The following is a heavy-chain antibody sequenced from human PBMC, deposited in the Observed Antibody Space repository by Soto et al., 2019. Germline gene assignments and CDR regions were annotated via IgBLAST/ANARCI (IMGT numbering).Heavy chain of an antibody. CDR2: ISYDGSNK. V-gene: IGHV3-30*18. Sequence: SGGSLRLSCAASGFTFSSYGMHWVRQAPGKGLEWVAVISYDGSNKYYADSVKGRFTISRDNSKNTLYLQMNSLRAEDTAVYYCAKGYYDSSGYYSGFFDYWGQGTLVTVSS. CDR1: GFTFSSYG. D-gene: IGHD3-22*01. CDR3: AKGYYDSSGYYSGFFDY. J-gene: IGHJ4*02.